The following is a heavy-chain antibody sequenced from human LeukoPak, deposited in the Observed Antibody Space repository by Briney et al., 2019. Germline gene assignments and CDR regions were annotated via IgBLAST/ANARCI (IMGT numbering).Heavy chain of an antibody. D-gene: IGHD5-18*01. J-gene: IGHJ4*02. CDR3: ARDPGGYSYGYADY. V-gene: IGHV3-30-3*01. CDR1: GFTFSTHA. CDR2: ISYDGRDK. Sequence: GRSLRLSCAGSGFTFSTHAMHWVRQAPGKGLEWVAVISYDGRDKYYEDSVKGRFTVSRDNSKNTLYVQMNSMTAEDTAVYYCARDPGGYSYGYADYWGQGTLVTVSS.